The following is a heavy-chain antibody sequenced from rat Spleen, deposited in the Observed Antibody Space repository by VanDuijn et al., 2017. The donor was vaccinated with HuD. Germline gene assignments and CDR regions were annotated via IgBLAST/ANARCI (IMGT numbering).Heavy chain of an antibody. D-gene: IGHD4-3*01. CDR1: GFTFSNFD. V-gene: IGHV5S23*01. CDR3: VRQDTSGYSNWFAY. Sequence: EVQLVESGGGLVQPGNSLKLSCAVSGFTFSNFDMAWVRQAPTKGLEWVASISPSGVTYYRDSVKGRFTVSRANAKSTLYFLMDSLRSEDTATYYCVRQDTSGYSNWFAYWGQGTLVTVSS. CDR2: ISPSGVT. J-gene: IGHJ3*01.